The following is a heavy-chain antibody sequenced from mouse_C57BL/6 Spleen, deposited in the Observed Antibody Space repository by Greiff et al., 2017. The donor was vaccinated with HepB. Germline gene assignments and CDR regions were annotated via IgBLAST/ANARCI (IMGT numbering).Heavy chain of an antibody. J-gene: IGHJ3*01. CDR2: ISYSGST. D-gene: IGHD2-3*01. CDR1: GYSITSGYD. Sequence: EVKLMESGPGMVKPSQSLSLTCTVTGYSITSGYDWHWIRHFPGNKLEWMGYISYSGSTNYNPSLKSRISITHDTSKNHFFLKLNSVTTEDTATYYCARVGVYDGSFAYWGQGTLVTVSA. V-gene: IGHV3-1*01. CDR3: ARVGVYDGSFAY.